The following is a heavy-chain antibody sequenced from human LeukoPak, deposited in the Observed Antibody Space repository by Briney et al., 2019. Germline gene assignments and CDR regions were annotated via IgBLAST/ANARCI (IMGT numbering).Heavy chain of an antibody. CDR1: GFTFSSYS. D-gene: IGHD4-17*01. CDR2: ISSSSSYI. CDR3: ARVDGDYGGYFDY. V-gene: IGHV3-21*01. J-gene: IGHJ4*02. Sequence: PGGSLRLSCAASGFTFSSYSMNWVRQAPGKGLEWVSSISSSSSYIYYADLVKGRFTISRDNAKNSLYLQMNSLRAEDTAVYYCARVDGDYGGYFDYWGQGTLVTVSS.